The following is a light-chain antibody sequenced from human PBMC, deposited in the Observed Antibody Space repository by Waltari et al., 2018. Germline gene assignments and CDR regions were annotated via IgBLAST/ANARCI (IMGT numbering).Light chain of an antibody. CDR3: ASWDDSLSGWV. J-gene: IGLJ3*02. CDR2: RNN. Sequence: QSVLTQPPSASGTPGQRVTISCAGRSSNIGSYSVYGYQQLPRTAPKLLIYRNNQRPSGVPDRFSGSKSGTSASLAISGLQSDDDADYYCASWDDSLSGWVFGGGTKLTVL. V-gene: IGLV1-47*01. CDR1: SSNIGSYS.